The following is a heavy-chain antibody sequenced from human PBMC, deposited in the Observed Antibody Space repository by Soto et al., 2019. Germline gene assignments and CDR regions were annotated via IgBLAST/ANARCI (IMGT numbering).Heavy chain of an antibody. V-gene: IGHV1-46*01. J-gene: IGHJ4*02. CDR3: AGDELTTTWNSYHFNY. CDR1: GDALTGYY. CDR2: INPSGGST. D-gene: IGHD1-7*01. Sequence: QVQLVQSGAEVKKPGASVKVSCKASGDALTGYYMHWVRQAPGQELEWMGLINPSGGSTTYAQKFQGRVTMTGDTSTTTVDMEWSSLRSEDTAGYYCAGDELTTTWNSYHFNYWGQGTLVTVSS.